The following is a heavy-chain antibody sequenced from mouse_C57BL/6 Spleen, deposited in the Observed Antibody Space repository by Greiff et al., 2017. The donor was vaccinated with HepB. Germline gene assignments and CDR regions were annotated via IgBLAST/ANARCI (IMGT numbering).Heavy chain of an antibody. CDR2: IYPRSGNT. CDR3: ARRGSSGYGFAY. D-gene: IGHD3-2*02. Sequence: QVQLKQSGAELARPGASVKLSCKASGYTFTSYGISWVKQRTGQGLEWIGEIYPRSGNTYYNEKFKGKATLTADKSSSTAYMELRSLTSEDSAVYFCARRGSSGYGFAYWGQGTLVTVSA. V-gene: IGHV1-81*01. J-gene: IGHJ3*01. CDR1: GYTFTSYG.